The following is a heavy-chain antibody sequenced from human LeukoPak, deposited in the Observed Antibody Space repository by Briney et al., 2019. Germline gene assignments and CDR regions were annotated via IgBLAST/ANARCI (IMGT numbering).Heavy chain of an antibody. CDR1: GGTFSSYA. V-gene: IGHV1-69*05. CDR3: ARDLAYCSGGSCLYPPGDNWFDP. CDR2: IIPIFGTA. D-gene: IGHD2-15*01. Sequence: GASVKVSCKASGGTFSSYAISWVRQAPGQGLEWMGGIIPIFGTANYAQKFQGRVTITTDESTSTAYMELSSLRSEDTAVYYCARDLAYCSGGSCLYPPGDNWFDPWGQGTLVTVSS. J-gene: IGHJ5*02.